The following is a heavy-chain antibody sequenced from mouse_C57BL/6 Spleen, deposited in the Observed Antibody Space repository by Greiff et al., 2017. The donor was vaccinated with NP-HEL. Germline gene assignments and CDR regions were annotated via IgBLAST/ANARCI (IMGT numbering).Heavy chain of an antibody. J-gene: IGHJ3*01. D-gene: IGHD1-1*01. CDR1: GYTFTSYW. CDR3: ARPFYGSSLAWFAY. CDR2: IHPNSGST. V-gene: IGHV1-64*01. Sequence: QVQLQQPGAELVKPGASVKLSCKASGYTFTSYWMHWVKQRPGQGLEWIGMIHPNSGSTNYNEKFKSKATLTVDKSSSTAYMQLSSLTSEDSAVYYCARPFYGSSLAWFAYWGQGTLVTVSA.